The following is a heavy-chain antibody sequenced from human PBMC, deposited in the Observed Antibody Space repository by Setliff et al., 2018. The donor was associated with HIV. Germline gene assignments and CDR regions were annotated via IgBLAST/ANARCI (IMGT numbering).Heavy chain of an antibody. V-gene: IGHV4-4*07. D-gene: IGHD2-8*02. J-gene: IGHJ4*02. CDR2: IYTTGST. CDR3: ARLIHTGLLYFDF. Sequence: KPSETLSLTCTVSGGSISSYYWGWIRQPPGKGLEWIGSIYTTGSTNYNPSLKSRVTMSLDTSRDQFSLNLRSVTAADTAVYFCARLIHTGLLYFDFWGLGTLVTSPQ. CDR1: GGSISSYY.